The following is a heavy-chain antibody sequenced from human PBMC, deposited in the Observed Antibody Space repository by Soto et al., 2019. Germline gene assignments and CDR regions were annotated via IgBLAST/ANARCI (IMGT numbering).Heavy chain of an antibody. D-gene: IGHD6-13*01. Sequence: QVQLVESGGGVVQPGRSLRLSCAASGFTFSSYGMHWVRQAPGKGLEWVAVISYDGSNKYYADSVKGRFTISRDNSKNTLYLQMNSLRAEDTAVYYCAKERVIAAAGNYYFDYWGQGTLVTVSS. CDR3: AKERVIAAAGNYYFDY. J-gene: IGHJ4*02. CDR1: GFTFSSYG. CDR2: ISYDGSNK. V-gene: IGHV3-30*18.